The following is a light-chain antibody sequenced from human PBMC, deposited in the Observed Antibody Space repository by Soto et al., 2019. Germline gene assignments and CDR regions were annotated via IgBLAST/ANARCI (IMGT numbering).Light chain of an antibody. J-gene: IGLJ1*01. V-gene: IGLV2-14*01. CDR3: SSYTSSSTPDV. Sequence: QSVLTQPASVSGSPGQSITISCTGTSSDVGGYNYVSWYQQHPGKAPKLMIYEVSNRPSGVSNRFSGSKSGNTASLTISGLQADDEADYYCSSYTSSSTPDVFGTGTKVTVL. CDR2: EVS. CDR1: SSDVGGYNY.